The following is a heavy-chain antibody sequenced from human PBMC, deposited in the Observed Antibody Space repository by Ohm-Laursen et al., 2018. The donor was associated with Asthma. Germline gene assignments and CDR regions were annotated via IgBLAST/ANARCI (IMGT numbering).Heavy chain of an antibody. CDR1: GYTFTSYG. CDR3: VRDVVDRFDY. Sequence: SSVKASCKASGYTFTSYGISWVRQAPGQRPEWMGWIYIGNTNYAPNFRDRITMTTDTSTNTAYMELRSLTSDDTAVYYCVRDVVDRFDYWGQGSLVIVSS. J-gene: IGHJ4*02. CDR2: IYIGNT. V-gene: IGHV1-18*04. D-gene: IGHD2-21*01.